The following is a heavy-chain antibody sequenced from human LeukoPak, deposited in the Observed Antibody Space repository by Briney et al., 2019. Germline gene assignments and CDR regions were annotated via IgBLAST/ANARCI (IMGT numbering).Heavy chain of an antibody. D-gene: IGHD3-9*01. J-gene: IGHJ5*02. CDR2: IYYSGST. CDR3: ARSDYDIPTPNWFDP. CDR1: GGSISSSSYY. Sequence: SETLSLTCTVSGGSISSSSYYWGWIRQPPGKGLEWIGSIYYSGSTYYNPSLKSRVTISVDTSKNQFSLKLSSVTAADTAVYYCARSDYDIPTPNWFDPWGQGTLVTVSS. V-gene: IGHV4-39*01.